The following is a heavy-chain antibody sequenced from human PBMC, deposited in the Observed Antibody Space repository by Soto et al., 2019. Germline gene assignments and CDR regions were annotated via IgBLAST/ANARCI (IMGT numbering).Heavy chain of an antibody. J-gene: IGHJ5*02. V-gene: IGHV1-69*13. CDR2: IIPIFGTA. CDR3: ARSGTISITWFDP. D-gene: IGHD3-3*01. CDR1: GYTFTSYG. Sequence: SVKVSCKASGYTFTSYGISWVRQAPGQGLEWMGGIIPIFGTANYAQKFQGRVTITADESTSTAYMELSSLRSEDTAVYYCARSGTISITWFDPWGQGTLVTVSS.